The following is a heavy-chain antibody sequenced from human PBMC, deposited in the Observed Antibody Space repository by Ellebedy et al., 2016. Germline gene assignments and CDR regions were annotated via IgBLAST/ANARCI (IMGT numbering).Heavy chain of an antibody. CDR3: ARAGCSGGSCYRNWFDP. D-gene: IGHD2-15*01. J-gene: IGHJ5*02. CDR2: INPSGGST. V-gene: IGHV1-46*01. Sequence: ASVKVSXKASRYTFTSYYMHWVRQAPGQGLEWMGIINPSGGSTSYAQKFQGRVTMTRDTSTSTVYMELSSLRSEDTAVYYCARAGCSGGSCYRNWFDPWGQGTLVTVSS. CDR1: RYTFTSYY.